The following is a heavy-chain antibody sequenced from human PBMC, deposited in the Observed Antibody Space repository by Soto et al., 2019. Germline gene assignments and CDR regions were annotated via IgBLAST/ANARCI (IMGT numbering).Heavy chain of an antibody. D-gene: IGHD2-15*01. Sequence: SLRVPWSPSVFHSKSYGMTRLRQVPGKGPESISDISTHGTTSHYADSVRDRFTISRDNAPNTVYLHLTSLRDEDTAVYYCARVAIMGVVNSPLFFFDLWGQGTMVTVSS. J-gene: IGHJ4*02. V-gene: IGHV3-48*03. CDR3: ARVAIMGVVNSPLFFFDL. CDR2: ISTHGTTS. CDR1: VFHSKSYG.